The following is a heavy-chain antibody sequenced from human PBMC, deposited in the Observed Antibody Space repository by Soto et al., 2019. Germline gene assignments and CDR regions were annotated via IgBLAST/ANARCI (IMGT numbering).Heavy chain of an antibody. D-gene: IGHD3-9*01. V-gene: IGHV3-23*01. J-gene: IGHJ4*02. CDR1: GFTFSSYA. Sequence: PGGSLRLSCAASGFTFSSYAMSWVRQAPGKGLEWVSAISGSGGSTYYAESVKGRFTISRDNSKNTLYLQMNSLIAEDTAVYYCAKHLYILTGYYSDVLLGTFDYWGQGTLVTVSS. CDR2: ISGSGGST. CDR3: AKHLYILTGYYSDVLLGTFDY.